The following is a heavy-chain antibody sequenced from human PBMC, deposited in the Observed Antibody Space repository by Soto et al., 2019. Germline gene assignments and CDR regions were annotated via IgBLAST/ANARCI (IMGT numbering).Heavy chain of an antibody. CDR3: ACEAPAARYPGFDY. CDR1: GGTFSSYT. Sequence: ASVKVSCKASGGTFSSYTISWVRQAPGQGLEWMGRIIPILGIANYAQKFQGRVTITADKSTSTAYMELSSLRSEDTAVYYCACEAPAARYPGFDYWGQGTLVPGSA. D-gene: IGHD2-2*01. V-gene: IGHV1-69*02. CDR2: IIPILGIA. J-gene: IGHJ4*02.